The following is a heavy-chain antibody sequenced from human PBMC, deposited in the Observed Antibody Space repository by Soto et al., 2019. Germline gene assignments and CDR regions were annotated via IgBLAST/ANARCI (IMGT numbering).Heavy chain of an antibody. D-gene: IGHD3-10*01. CDR2: IYYSGST. J-gene: IGHJ5*02. CDR1: GGSISSSSYY. CDR3: ARTYYYGSGSHFHWFDP. V-gene: IGHV4-39*01. Sequence: PSETLSLTCTFSGGSISSSSYYCGWIRQPPGKGLEWIGSIYYSGSTYYNPSLKRRVTISVDTSKNQFSLKLSSVTAADTAVYYCARTYYYGSGSHFHWFDPWGQGTLVTVSP.